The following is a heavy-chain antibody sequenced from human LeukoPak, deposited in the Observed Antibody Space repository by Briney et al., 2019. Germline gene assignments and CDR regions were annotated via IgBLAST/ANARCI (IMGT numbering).Heavy chain of an antibody. D-gene: IGHD3-22*01. J-gene: IGHJ4*02. CDR2: IYTSGST. Sequence: SETLSLTCTDSGGSISSYYWSWIRQPAGKGLEWIGRIYTSGSTNYNPSLKSRVTMSVDTSKNQFSLKLSSVTAADTAVYYCASSNPVYYYDSSGYHFRYWGQGTLVTVSS. CDR3: ASSNPVYYYDSSGYHFRY. CDR1: GGSISSYY. V-gene: IGHV4-4*07.